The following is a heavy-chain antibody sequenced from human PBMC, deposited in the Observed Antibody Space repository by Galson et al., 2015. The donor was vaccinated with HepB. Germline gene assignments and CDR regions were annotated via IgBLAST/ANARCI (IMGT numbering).Heavy chain of an antibody. D-gene: IGHD4-17*01. J-gene: IGHJ6*02. CDR1: GYTFTSYA. CDR3: ASGVTTWGGYYYYYGMDV. CDR2: INAGNGNT. V-gene: IGHV1-3*01. Sequence: SVKVSCKASGYTFTSYAMHWVRQAPGQRLEWMGWINAGNGNTKYSQKFQGRVTITRDTSASTAYMELSSLRSEDTAVYYCASGVTTWGGYYYYYGMDVWGQGTTVTVSS.